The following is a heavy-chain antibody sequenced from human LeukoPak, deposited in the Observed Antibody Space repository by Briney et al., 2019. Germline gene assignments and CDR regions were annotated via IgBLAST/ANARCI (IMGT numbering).Heavy chain of an antibody. D-gene: IGHD6-6*01. CDR3: ARGRKYSSFDY. V-gene: IGHV4-59*01. CDR1: GGSISSYY. J-gene: IGHJ4*02. Sequence: PSETLSLTCTVSGGSISSYYWSWIRQPPGKGLEWIGYIYYSGGTNYNPSLKSRVTISVDTSKNQFSLKLSYVTAADTAVYYCARGRKYSSFDYWGQGTLVTVSS. CDR2: IYYSGGT.